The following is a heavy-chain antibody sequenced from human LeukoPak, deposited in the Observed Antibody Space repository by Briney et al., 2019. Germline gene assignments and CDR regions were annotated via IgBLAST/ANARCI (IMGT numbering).Heavy chain of an antibody. V-gene: IGHV3-30-3*01. CDR2: MSYDGSNK. J-gene: IGHJ4*02. CDR1: GFTFSSYA. D-gene: IGHD4-17*01. Sequence: PGRSLRLSCAASGFTFSSYAMHWVRQAPGKGLEWVAVMSYDGSNKYYADSVKGRFTISRDNSKNTLYLQMNSLRAEDTAVYYCARDVGDYDEGDYFDYWGQGTLVTVSS. CDR3: ARDVGDYDEGDYFDY.